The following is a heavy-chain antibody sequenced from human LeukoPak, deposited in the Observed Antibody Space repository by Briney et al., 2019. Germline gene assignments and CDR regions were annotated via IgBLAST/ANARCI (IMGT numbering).Heavy chain of an antibody. D-gene: IGHD2-15*01. V-gene: IGHV3-23*01. CDR1: GGSISRSA. CDR2: ISGSGRGSTT. Sequence: PSETLSLTCTVSGGSISRSAYYWGWIRQPPGKGLEWVSNISGSGRGSTTYYADSVKGRFTISRDNSKNTLYLQMNSLRADDTAVYYCAKSGLNRFDFWGQGTLVTVSS. CDR3: AKSGLNRFDF. J-gene: IGHJ4*02.